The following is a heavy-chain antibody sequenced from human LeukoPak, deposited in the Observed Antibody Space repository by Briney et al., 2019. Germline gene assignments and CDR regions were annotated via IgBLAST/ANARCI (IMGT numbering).Heavy chain of an antibody. J-gene: IGHJ3*02. Sequence: SETLSLTCAVYGGSFSGYYWSLIRQPPGKGLEWIGEINHSGSTNYNPSLKSRVTISVDTSKNQFSLKLGSVTAADTAVYYCASGVRAFDIWGQGTMVTVSS. CDR1: GGSFSGYY. CDR2: INHSGST. CDR3: ASGVRAFDI. V-gene: IGHV4-34*01.